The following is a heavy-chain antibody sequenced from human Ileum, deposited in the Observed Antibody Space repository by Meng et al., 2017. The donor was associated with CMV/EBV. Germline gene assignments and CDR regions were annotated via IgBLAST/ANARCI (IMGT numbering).Heavy chain of an antibody. CDR3: ARDGGGFNSSPFDH. J-gene: IGHJ4*02. CDR2: TSYDGNSQ. Sequence: GGSLRLSCAAPGFTFSSHAMHWVRQAPGKGLEWVAVTSYDGNSQYYTDSVKGRFTISRDNSDNMVYLHMNSLRADDTALYYCARDGGGFNSSPFDHWGQGTLVTVSS. D-gene: IGHD3-16*01. V-gene: IGHV3-30*04. CDR1: GFTFSSHA.